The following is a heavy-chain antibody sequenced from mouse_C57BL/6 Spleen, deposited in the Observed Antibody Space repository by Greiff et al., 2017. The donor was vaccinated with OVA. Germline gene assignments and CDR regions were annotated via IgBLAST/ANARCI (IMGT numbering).Heavy chain of an antibody. Sequence: VQLQQSGAELVRPGASVKLSCKASGYTFTDYYINWVKQRPGQGLEWIARIYPGSGNTYYNEKFKGKATLTAEKSSSTAYMQLSSLTSEDSAVYFCARWGITTVPHYFDYWGQGTTLTVSS. J-gene: IGHJ2*01. CDR3: ARWGITTVPHYFDY. D-gene: IGHD1-1*01. V-gene: IGHV1-76*01. CDR2: IYPGSGNT. CDR1: GYTFTDYY.